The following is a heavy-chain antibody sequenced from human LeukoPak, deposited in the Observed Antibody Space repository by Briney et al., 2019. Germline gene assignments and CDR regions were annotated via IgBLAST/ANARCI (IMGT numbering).Heavy chain of an antibody. V-gene: IGHV3-74*01. D-gene: IGHD2-15*01. CDR3: ARDPYCSGGSCYARWFDP. J-gene: IGHJ5*02. Sequence: GGSLRLSCAASGFTFSSYWMHWVRQAPGRGVVWVSRINSDGSSTSYADSVKGRFTISRDNAKNTLYLQMNSLRAEDTAVYYCARDPYCSGGSCYARWFDPWGQGTLVTVSS. CDR1: GFTFSSYW. CDR2: INSDGSST.